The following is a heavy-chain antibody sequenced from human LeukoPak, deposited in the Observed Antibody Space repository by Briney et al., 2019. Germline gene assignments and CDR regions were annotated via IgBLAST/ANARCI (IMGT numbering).Heavy chain of an antibody. CDR1: GFTFSSYA. Sequence: GGSLRLSCAASGFTFSSYAMHWVRQAPGKGLEWVAVISYDVRNKYYTDSVTGRFTTSTDTSKNTLYLQMNSLRADDTAVYYCARVGGVSSGWYWTYYYYYMDVWGKGTTVTVSS. V-gene: IGHV3-30*04. CDR2: ISYDVRNK. J-gene: IGHJ6*03. CDR3: ARVGGVSSGWYWTYYYYYMDV. D-gene: IGHD6-19*01.